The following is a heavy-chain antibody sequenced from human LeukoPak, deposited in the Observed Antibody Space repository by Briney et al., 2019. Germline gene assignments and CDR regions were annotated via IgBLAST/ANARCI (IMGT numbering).Heavy chain of an antibody. Sequence: SETLSLTCTVSGGSVTSDKFYWAWIRQAPGKGLEWIASISQSGSTYYNPSLKSRGTISVDSSKNHFSLKLSSVTAADTAIYYCASHPDDWTTVITNFNYWGQGTLVAVSS. CDR1: GGSVTSDKFY. V-gene: IGHV4-39*02. J-gene: IGHJ4*02. CDR3: ASHPDDWTTVITNFNY. D-gene: IGHD4-17*01. CDR2: ISQSGST.